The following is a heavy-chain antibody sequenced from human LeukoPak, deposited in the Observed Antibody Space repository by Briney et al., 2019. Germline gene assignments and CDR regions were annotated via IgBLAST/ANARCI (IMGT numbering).Heavy chain of an antibody. J-gene: IGHJ4*02. Sequence: PGGSLRLSCAASGFTFSSYWMSWVRQAPGKGLEWVANINQDGSEKYYVDSVKGRFTISRDNARNSLYLQMNSLRAEDTAVYYCARESGMGSGSHRVYWGQGTLVTVSS. CDR2: INQDGSEK. CDR1: GFTFSSYW. V-gene: IGHV3-7*01. CDR3: ARESGMGSGSHRVY. D-gene: IGHD1-26*01.